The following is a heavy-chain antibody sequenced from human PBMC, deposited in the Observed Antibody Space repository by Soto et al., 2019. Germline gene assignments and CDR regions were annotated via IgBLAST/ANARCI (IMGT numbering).Heavy chain of an antibody. D-gene: IGHD3-16*01. V-gene: IGHV5-51*01. Sequence: PGESLKISCQGSGYSFTSNWIGWVRQMPGKGLEWMGIINPADSDIKYSPSFQGQVTISADKPIGTAYLQWSSLKAADNAMYYCARHQRDDASRKIDCWGQGTLVTVSS. CDR1: GYSFTSNW. J-gene: IGHJ4*02. CDR3: ARHQRDDASRKIDC. CDR2: INPADSDI.